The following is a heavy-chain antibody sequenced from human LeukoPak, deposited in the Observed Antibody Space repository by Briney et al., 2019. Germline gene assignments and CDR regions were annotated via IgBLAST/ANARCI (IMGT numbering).Heavy chain of an antibody. V-gene: IGHV4-59*01. CDR2: IYYSGIT. CDR3: AIHYTEDIVVGPAASPETRNNWFDP. D-gene: IGHD2-2*01. J-gene: IGHJ5*02. Sequence: ASETLSLTCTVSGGSISSYYWNWIRQPPGKGLEWIGYIYYSGITNYNPSLKSRVTISVDTSKSQFSLRLSSVTAADTAVYYCAIHYTEDIVVGPAASPETRNNWFDPWGQGTLVTVSS. CDR1: GGSISSYY.